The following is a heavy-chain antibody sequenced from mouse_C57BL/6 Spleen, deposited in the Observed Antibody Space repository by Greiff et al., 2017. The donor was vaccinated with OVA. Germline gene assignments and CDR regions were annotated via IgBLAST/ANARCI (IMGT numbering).Heavy chain of an antibody. CDR2: IYPGSGNT. CDR3: AREDSNYAMDY. Sequence: VQLVESGAELVRPGASVKLSCKASGYTFTDYYINWVKQRPGQGLEWIARIYPGSGNTYYNEKFKGKATLTAEKSSSTAYMQLSSLTSEDSAVYFCAREDSNYAMDYWGQGTSVTVSS. J-gene: IGHJ4*01. D-gene: IGHD2-5*01. CDR1: GYTFTDYY. V-gene: IGHV1-76*01.